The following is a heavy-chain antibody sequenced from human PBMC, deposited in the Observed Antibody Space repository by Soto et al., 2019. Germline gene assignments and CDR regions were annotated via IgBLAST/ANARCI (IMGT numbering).Heavy chain of an antibody. CDR3: ARELPARPPFVGSGSYYTGAFDY. D-gene: IGHD3-10*01. CDR2: ISYDGSNK. Sequence: GGSLSLSCVASGFTFSSYAMHWVRQAPGKGLEWVAVISYDGSNKYYADSVKGRFTISRDNSKNTLYLQMNSLRAEDTAVYYCARELPARPPFVGSGSYYTGAFDYWGQGTLVTVSS. CDR1: GFTFSSYA. J-gene: IGHJ4*02. V-gene: IGHV3-30-3*01.